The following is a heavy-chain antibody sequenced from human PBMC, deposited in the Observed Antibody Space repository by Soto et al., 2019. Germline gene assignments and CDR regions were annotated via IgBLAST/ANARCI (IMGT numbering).Heavy chain of an antibody. D-gene: IGHD3-10*01. J-gene: IGHJ6*03. Sequence: SETLSLTCTVSGGSISSGXXXXXXIRQHPGKGLEXXGYIYYSXRTYYNPSLKSRVTISVDTSKNQFSLKLSSVTSADTAVYYCAREREWFGELGTEIRDYYYMDVWGKGTTVTVSS. V-gene: IGHV4-31*03. CDR2: IYYSXRT. CDR1: GGSISSGXXX. CDR3: AREREWFGELGTEIRDYYYMDV.